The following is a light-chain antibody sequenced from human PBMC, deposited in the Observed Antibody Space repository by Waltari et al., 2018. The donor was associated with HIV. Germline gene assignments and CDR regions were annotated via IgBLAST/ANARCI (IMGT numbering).Light chain of an antibody. CDR3: SSYTSSSTYV. Sequence: QSALTQPASVSGSPGQSITISCTGTTSDVGGYRYVSWYQQHPGKAPKLMIDDVSNRPSGVSKRFSGSKSGNTASLTISGLQAEDEADYYCSSYTSSSTYVFGTGTKVTVL. CDR1: TSDVGGYRY. CDR2: DVS. J-gene: IGLJ1*01. V-gene: IGLV2-14*03.